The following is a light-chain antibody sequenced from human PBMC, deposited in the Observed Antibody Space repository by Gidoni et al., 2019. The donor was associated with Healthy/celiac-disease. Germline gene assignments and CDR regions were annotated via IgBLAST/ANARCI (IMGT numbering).Light chain of an antibody. CDR1: QSVSSN. Sequence: EIVMTQSPATLSVSPGERATISCRASQSVSSNLAWYQHKPGQAPRLLIYGASTRATGIPARFSGSGSGTEFTLTISSLQSEDFAVYYCQQYNNWPETFGQGTKVEIK. CDR2: GAS. CDR3: QQYNNWPET. J-gene: IGKJ1*01. V-gene: IGKV3-15*01.